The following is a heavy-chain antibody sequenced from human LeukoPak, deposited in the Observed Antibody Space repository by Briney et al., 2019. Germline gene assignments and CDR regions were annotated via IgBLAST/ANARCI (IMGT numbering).Heavy chain of an antibody. V-gene: IGHV1-46*01. J-gene: IGHJ4*02. CDR2: INPSGDSI. D-gene: IGHD3-22*01. CDR1: AYTFSSYY. CDR3: VRMFYYDRGFGY. Sequence: GASVKVSCKASAYTFSSYYIHWVRQAPGQGLEWMGMINPSGDSITYTQRFQGRVTMTRDTSTRTVYMEMSSLRSEDTAVYYCVRMFYYDRGFGYWGQGTLVTVSS.